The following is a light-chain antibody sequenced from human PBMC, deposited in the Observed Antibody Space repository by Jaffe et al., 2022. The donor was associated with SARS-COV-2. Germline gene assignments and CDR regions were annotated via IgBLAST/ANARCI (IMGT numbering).Light chain of an antibody. V-gene: IGKV1-9*01. J-gene: IGKJ4*01. CDR3: HQLKAYPVT. CDR2: AAS. Sequence: DIQLTQSPSFLSASVGDRVTITCRASQDIDDYLAWYQQKPGKAPTLLIYAASILETGVPSRFSGRKSGTEFTLTISSLQPEDLASYYCHQLKAYPVTLGGGTKVEIK. CDR1: QDIDDY.